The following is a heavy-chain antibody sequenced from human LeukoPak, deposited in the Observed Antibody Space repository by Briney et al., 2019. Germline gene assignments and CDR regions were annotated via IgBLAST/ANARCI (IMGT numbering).Heavy chain of an antibody. D-gene: IGHD3-10*02. Sequence: SETLSLTCRVSNYSISSGYYWSWIRHPPGKVVEWTGEINHSGSTNYNPSLKSRVTISVDKSKNQFSLKLNTLRAADTAVDYCSRGPYRPRSYVNYYYYMDVWGKGTTVTVSS. CDR1: NYSISSGYY. CDR3: SRGPYRPRSYVNYYYYMDV. CDR2: INHSGST. V-gene: IGHV4-34*01. J-gene: IGHJ6*03.